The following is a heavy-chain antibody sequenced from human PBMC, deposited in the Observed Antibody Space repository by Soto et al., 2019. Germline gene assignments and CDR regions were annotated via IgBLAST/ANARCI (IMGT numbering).Heavy chain of an antibody. CDR1: AVTLRSYS. V-gene: IGHV3-30*18. CDR2: ISDDGSIK. J-gene: IGHJ4*02. Sequence: GGSLRPSCAGSAVTLRSYSMRWVRQAPGKGLERVAAISDDGSIKYYADSVKGRFTISRDNSKNTLYLQMNSLRAEDTVVYYSANSIFHWLPYYSGSWGQ. D-gene: IGHD6-19*01. CDR3: ANSIFHWLPYYSGS.